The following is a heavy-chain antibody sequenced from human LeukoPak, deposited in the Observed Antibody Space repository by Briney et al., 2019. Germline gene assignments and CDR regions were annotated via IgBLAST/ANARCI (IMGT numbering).Heavy chain of an antibody. D-gene: IGHD2-8*02. CDR3: ARGGTGAFDY. CDR1: GITFTNAW. V-gene: IGHV3-21*05. CDR2: ISSRSTYI. J-gene: IGHJ4*02. Sequence: GGSLRLSCAASGITFTNAWMNWVRQAPGKGLEWISYISSRSTYISDADSVKGRFTISRDNAKNLLFLQMNSLRVEDTALYYCARGGTGAFDYWGQGILVTVSS.